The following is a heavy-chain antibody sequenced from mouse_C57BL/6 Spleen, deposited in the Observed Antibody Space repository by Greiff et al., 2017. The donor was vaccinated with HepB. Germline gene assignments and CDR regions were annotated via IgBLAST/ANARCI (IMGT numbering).Heavy chain of an antibody. J-gene: IGHJ3*01. CDR1: GYAFSSSW. CDR3: ARGPNYYGSGYGGWFAY. D-gene: IGHD1-1*01. Sequence: QVQLKESGPELVKPGASVKISCKASGYAFSSSWMNWVKQRPGKGLEWIGRIYPGDGDTNYNGKFKGKATLTADKSSSTAYMQLSSLTSEDSAVYFCARGPNYYGSGYGGWFAYWGQGTLVTVSA. V-gene: IGHV1-82*01. CDR2: IYPGDGDT.